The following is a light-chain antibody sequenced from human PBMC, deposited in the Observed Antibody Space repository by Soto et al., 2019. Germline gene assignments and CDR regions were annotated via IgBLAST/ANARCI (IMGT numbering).Light chain of an antibody. J-gene: IGKJ5*01. CDR1: QSVGSL. V-gene: IGKV3-15*01. Sequence: EIVLTQSPATLSLSPGERATLSCRASQSVGSLLAWYQQSPGRAPRLLIYRASTRAAGIPDRFSGSGSGTEFTLTIGSLQPEDFATYYCQQYYRWPITFGQGTRLEIK. CDR2: RAS. CDR3: QQYYRWPIT.